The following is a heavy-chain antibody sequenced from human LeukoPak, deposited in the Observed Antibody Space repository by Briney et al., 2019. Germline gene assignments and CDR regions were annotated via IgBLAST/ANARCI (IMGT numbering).Heavy chain of an antibody. Sequence: GGSLRLSCAASGFTVSSNYMSWVRQAPGKGLEWVSVIYNDGSTYYADSVKGRFTISRDNSKNALYLQMNSLRAEDTAVYYCARHFNSGLNLALDYWGQGTLVTVSS. D-gene: IGHD3-10*01. CDR2: IYNDGST. CDR3: ARHFNSGLNLALDY. J-gene: IGHJ4*02. CDR1: GFTVSSNY. V-gene: IGHV3-66*04.